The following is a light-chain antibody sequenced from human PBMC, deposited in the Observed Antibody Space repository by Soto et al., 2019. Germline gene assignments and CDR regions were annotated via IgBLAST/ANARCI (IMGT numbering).Light chain of an antibody. J-gene: IGKJ1*01. CDR2: TAS. Sequence: IRMNQSPSTLSAYVGDTVTITCRASQTISRWLAWYQQKPGKAPRLLIYTASTLESGVPSRFSASGSGTEFTLTISSLHPDDFATYYCQEYNNYWTFGQGTKVDIK. CDR3: QEYNNYWT. CDR1: QTISRW. V-gene: IGKV1-5*01.